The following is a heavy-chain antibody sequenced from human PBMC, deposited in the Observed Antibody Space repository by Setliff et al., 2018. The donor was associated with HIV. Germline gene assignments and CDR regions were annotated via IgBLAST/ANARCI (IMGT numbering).Heavy chain of an antibody. CDR2: IRGKSDII. CDR1: GFAFSDNP. Sequence: GESLKISCVASSGFAFSDNPMNWVRQAPGKGLEWISHIRGKSDIIKYAESVRGRFTVSRDNAKNSVYLQMNSLSAEDTGIYYCARLAYCTGGTCYPYYHGMDVWGQGTTVTVSS. J-gene: IGHJ6*02. V-gene: IGHV3-48*04. CDR3: ARLAYCTGGTCYPYYHGMDV. D-gene: IGHD2-8*02.